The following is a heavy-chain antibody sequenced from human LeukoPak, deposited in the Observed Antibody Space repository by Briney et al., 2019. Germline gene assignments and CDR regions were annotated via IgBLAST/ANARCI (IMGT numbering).Heavy chain of an antibody. D-gene: IGHD3-22*01. CDR1: AYTFTGYF. CDR3: ARVNNYYDSSGYLYYFDY. J-gene: IGHJ4*02. Sequence: ASVKVSCKASAYTFTGYFMHWVRQAPGQGLEWMGWINPNSGGTNYAQNFQGRVTMTRGTSISTAYMELSRLRSDDTAVYYCARVNNYYDSSGYLYYFDYWDQGTLVTVSS. V-gene: IGHV1-2*02. CDR2: INPNSGGT.